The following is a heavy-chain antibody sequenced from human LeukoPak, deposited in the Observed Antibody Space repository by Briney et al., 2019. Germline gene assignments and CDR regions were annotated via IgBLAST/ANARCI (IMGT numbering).Heavy chain of an antibody. J-gene: IGHJ4*02. CDR3: ASGNYFDY. Sequence: GGSLRLSCAASGFAFSNCLMSWARQAPGAGLECVANIKPDGTEKYYVDSVKGRFTISRDNAKNSLYLQMNSLRAEDTAVYYCASGNYFDYWGQGTLVTVSS. CDR2: IKPDGTEK. V-gene: IGHV3-7*01. CDR1: GFAFSNCL. D-gene: IGHD1-26*01.